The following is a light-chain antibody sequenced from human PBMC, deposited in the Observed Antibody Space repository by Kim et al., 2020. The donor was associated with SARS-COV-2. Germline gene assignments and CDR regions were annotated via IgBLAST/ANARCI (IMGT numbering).Light chain of an antibody. CDR2: YDS. V-gene: IGLV3-21*04. CDR1: NIGSKS. CDR3: QVWDSSSGV. Sequence: SVAPGKTARITCGGNNIGSKSVHWYQQKPGQAPVLVIYYDSARPSGIPERFSGSNSGNTATLTISRVEAGDEADYYCQVWDSSSGVFGGGTKLTVL. J-gene: IGLJ3*02.